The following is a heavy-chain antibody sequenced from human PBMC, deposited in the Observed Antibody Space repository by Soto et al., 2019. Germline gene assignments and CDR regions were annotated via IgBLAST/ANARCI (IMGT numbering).Heavy chain of an antibody. CDR1: GESFSRYY. CDR2: INHSGST. D-gene: IGHD3-22*01. Sequence: SETLSLTCAVYGESFSRYYSSWIRQPPGKGLEWIGEINHSGSTNYNPSLKSRVTISVDTSKNQFSLKLSSVTAADTAVYYCASGYDSSGYYYDYWGQGTLVTVSS. V-gene: IGHV4-34*01. CDR3: ASGYDSSGYYYDY. J-gene: IGHJ4*02.